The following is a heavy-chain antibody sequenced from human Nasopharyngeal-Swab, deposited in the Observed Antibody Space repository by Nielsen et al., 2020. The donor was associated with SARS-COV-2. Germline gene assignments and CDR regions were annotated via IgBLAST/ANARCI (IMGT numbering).Heavy chain of an antibody. CDR3: ARNTDYYDSSGYQDY. J-gene: IGHJ4*02. V-gene: IGHV3-11*04. D-gene: IGHD3-22*01. Sequence: EGSLRLSCAASGFPFSDYYMSWIRQAPGKGLEWVSYISSSVSIRYYADSVKGRFTISRDNAKNSLYLQMDSLRAEDTAVYYCARNTDYYDSSGYQDYWGQGTLVTVSS. CDR2: ISSSVSIR. CDR1: GFPFSDYY.